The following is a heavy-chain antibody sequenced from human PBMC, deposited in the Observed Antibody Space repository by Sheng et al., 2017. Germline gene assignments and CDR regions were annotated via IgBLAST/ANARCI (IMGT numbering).Heavy chain of an antibody. D-gene: IGHD3-10*01. CDR3: ARGEYYGSGSYYWIDY. CDR2: INHSGST. CDR1: GGSFSGYY. J-gene: IGHJ4*02. Sequence: QVQLQQWGAGLLKPSETLSLTCAVYGGSFSGYYWSWIRQPPGKGLEWIGEINHSGSTNYNPSLKSRVTISVDTSKNQFSLKLSSVTAADTAVYYCARGEYYGSGSYYWIDYWGQGTLVTVSS. V-gene: IGHV4-34*01.